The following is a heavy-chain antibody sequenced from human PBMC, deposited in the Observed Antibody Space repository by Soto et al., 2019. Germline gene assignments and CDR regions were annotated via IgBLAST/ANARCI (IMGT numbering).Heavy chain of an antibody. CDR1: GGSISSYY. J-gene: IGHJ5*02. D-gene: IGHD6-13*01. Sequence: NPSETLSLTCTVSGGSISSYYWSWIRQPAGKGLEWIGRIYTSGSTNYNPSLKSRVTMSVDTSKNQFSLKLSSVTAADTAVYYCARDSNSSSWYFGGWFDPWGQGTLVTVSS. CDR2: IYTSGST. V-gene: IGHV4-4*07. CDR3: ARDSNSSSWYFGGWFDP.